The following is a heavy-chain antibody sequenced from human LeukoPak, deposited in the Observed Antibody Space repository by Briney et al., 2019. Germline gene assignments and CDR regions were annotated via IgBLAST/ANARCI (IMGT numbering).Heavy chain of an antibody. CDR2: VFHSGST. CDR3: ARDLAVAGTNYFDF. D-gene: IGHD6-19*01. Sequence: SETLSLTCSVSGDSISSNEWWSGVGPPPGKGVEWIGEVFHSGSTNFNPSLKRRVTISIDKSKNQFSLEVTSVTAADTAIYYCARDLAVAGTNYFDFWGQGVLVTVSS. V-gene: IGHV4-4*02. J-gene: IGHJ4*02. CDR1: GDSISSNEW.